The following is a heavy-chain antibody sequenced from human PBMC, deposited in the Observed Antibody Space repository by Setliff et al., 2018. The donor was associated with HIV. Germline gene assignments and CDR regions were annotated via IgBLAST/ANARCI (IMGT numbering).Heavy chain of an antibody. J-gene: IGHJ4*02. CDR1: GGSFSSYY. CDR3: GRQAWDHQSSGYFVDY. V-gene: IGHV4-34*01. CDR2: INHSGST. D-gene: IGHD6-19*01. Sequence: SETLSLTCAVYGGSFSSYYWIWIRQPPGKGLEWIGEINHSGSTAYNPSLKSRVTVSLDMSKNQFSLKLTSVTAADTAVYYCGRQAWDHQSSGYFVDYWGQGTLVTVSS.